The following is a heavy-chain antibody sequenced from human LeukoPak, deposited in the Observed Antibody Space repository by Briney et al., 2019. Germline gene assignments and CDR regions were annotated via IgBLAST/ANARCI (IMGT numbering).Heavy chain of an antibody. Sequence: ASLKVSCKASGYIFTDYGISWVRQAPGQGLEWMGWVSGNNLHTNYAQKPQDRVTLTTDTSTSTAYMELRSLRSDDTAVYYCARGRDIEMPTQSTVPIYDYWGQGTLITVSS. CDR3: ARGRDIEMPTQSTVPIYDY. V-gene: IGHV1-18*01. CDR2: VSGNNLHT. CDR1: GYIFTDYG. D-gene: IGHD5-24*01. J-gene: IGHJ4*02.